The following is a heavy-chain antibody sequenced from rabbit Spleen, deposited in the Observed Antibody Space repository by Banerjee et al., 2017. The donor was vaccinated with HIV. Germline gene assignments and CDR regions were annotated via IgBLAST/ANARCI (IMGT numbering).Heavy chain of an antibody. Sequence: QSLEESGGDLVKPGASLTLTCTASGFSFSNSDFMCWVRQAPGKGLEWIGCIYTGSGSTWYASWAKGRFTISKTSSTTVTLQMNSLTAADTAAYFCVREVYNILNLWGPGTLVTVS. D-gene: IGHD4-1*01. CDR3: VREVYNILNL. V-gene: IGHV1S40*01. CDR1: GFSFSNSDF. J-gene: IGHJ4*01. CDR2: IYTGSGST.